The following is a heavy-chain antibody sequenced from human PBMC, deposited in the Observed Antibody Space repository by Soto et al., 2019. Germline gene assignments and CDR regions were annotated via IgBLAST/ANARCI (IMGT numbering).Heavy chain of an antibody. D-gene: IGHD6-19*01. CDR1: GFTFSSYA. CDR3: AKDQWLVRSQFDF. CDR2: ISGSGGAT. Sequence: PGRSLRLSCAASGFTFSSYAMSWVRQAPGKGLEWVSAISGSGGATYYEDSVKGRFTISRDNSKNTLYLQMNSLRAEDTAVYYCAKDQWLVRSQFDFWGQGTLVPVS. V-gene: IGHV3-23*01. J-gene: IGHJ4*02.